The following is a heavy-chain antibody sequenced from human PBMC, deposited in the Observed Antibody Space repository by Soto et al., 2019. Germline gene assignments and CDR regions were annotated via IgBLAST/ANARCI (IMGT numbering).Heavy chain of an antibody. CDR3: ARVPSKSGYSSGWSSSSVDY. J-gene: IGHJ4*02. Sequence: SETLSLTCTVSGGSISSYYWSWIRQPPGKGLEWIGYIYYSGSTNYNPSLKGRVTISVDTSKNQFSLKLSSVTAADTAVYYCARVPSKSGYSSGWSSSSVDYWGQGTLVTVSS. V-gene: IGHV4-59*01. CDR1: GGSISSYY. D-gene: IGHD6-19*01. CDR2: IYYSGST.